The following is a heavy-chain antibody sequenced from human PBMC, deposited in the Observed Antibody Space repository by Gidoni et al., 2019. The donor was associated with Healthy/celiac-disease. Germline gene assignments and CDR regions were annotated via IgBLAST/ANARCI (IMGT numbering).Heavy chain of an antibody. V-gene: IGHV3-23*01. J-gene: IGHJ5*02. D-gene: IGHD2-2*01. CDR2: ISGSGGST. CDR3: AKDPGVVPAAIWGYTDWFDP. Sequence: EVQLLESGGGLVQPGGSLRLSCAASGFTFSSYAMSWVRQAPGKGLEWVSAISGSGGSTYYADSVKGRFTISRDNSKNTLYLQMNSLRAEDTAVYYCAKDPGVVPAAIWGYTDWFDPWGQGTLVTVSS. CDR1: GFTFSSYA.